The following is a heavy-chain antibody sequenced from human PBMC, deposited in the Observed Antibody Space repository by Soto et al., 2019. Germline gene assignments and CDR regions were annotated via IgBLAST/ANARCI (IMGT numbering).Heavy chain of an antibody. D-gene: IGHD3-16*01. V-gene: IGHV4-30-4*01. CDR1: GGSTSSDNY. CDR2: IYYSGNT. CDR3: AREGGESSDGLYYFDS. Sequence: SETLSLTCTVSGGSTSSDNYWSWIRQPPGKGLEWIGHIYYSGNTDYNPSLKSRLAISIDTSKNLFSLKLSSVTAADTAVYFCAREGGESSDGLYYFDSWCQGSLVTVSS. J-gene: IGHJ4*02.